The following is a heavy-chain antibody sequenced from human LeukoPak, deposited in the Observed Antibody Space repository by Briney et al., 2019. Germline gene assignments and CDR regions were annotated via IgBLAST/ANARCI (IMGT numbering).Heavy chain of an antibody. CDR3: ATSPDIVVVVPRVAFDI. J-gene: IGHJ3*02. CDR1: GFTFSSYG. Sequence: RGSLRLSCAASGFTFSSYGMHWVRQAPGKGLEWVAVIWYDGSNKYYADSVKGRFTISRDNSKNTLYLQMNSLRAEDTAVYYYATSPDIVVVVPRVAFDIWGQGTMVTVSS. CDR2: IWYDGSNK. D-gene: IGHD2-15*01. V-gene: IGHV3-33*01.